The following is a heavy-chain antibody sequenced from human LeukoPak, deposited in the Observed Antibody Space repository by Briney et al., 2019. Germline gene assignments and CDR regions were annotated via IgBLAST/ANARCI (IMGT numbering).Heavy chain of an antibody. V-gene: IGHV3-74*01. Sequence: GGSLRLSCAASGFTFSDYYIHWVRQAPGKGLVWVSRINSDGTGTTYADSVKGRFTISRDNAKNTLFLQMNGLRAEDTAVYYCVRGPYWGQGTLVTVSS. J-gene: IGHJ4*02. CDR2: INSDGTGT. CDR1: GFTFSDYY. CDR3: VRGPY.